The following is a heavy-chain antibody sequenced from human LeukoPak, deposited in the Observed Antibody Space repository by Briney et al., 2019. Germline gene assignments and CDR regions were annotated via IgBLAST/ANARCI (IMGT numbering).Heavy chain of an antibody. CDR2: VYYSGST. V-gene: IGHV4-59*02. D-gene: IGHD2-21*01. CDR3: AREANSPTARYWYFDL. J-gene: IGHJ2*01. CDR1: GGSVSSYY. Sequence: PSETLSLTCTVSGGSVSSYYWSWIRQSPGKGLEWIGYVYYSGSTNYNPALKSRVTISLDTYEDQFSLKLSSVTAADTAVYYCAREANSPTARYWYFDLWGRGTQVTVSS.